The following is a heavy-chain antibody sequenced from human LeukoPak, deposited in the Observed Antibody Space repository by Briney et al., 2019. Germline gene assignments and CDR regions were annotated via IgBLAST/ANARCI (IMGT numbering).Heavy chain of an antibody. CDR2: IYYSGST. CDR3: ATQGYCSSTSCYAFDY. D-gene: IGHD2-2*01. Sequence: SETLSLTCTVSGGSITSYYWSWIRQPPGKGVEWIGYIYYSGSTNYNPSLKSRVTISVDTSKNQFSLKLSSVTAADTAVYYCATQGYCSSTSCYAFDYWGQGTLVTVSS. J-gene: IGHJ4*02. V-gene: IGHV4-59*01. CDR1: GGSITSYY.